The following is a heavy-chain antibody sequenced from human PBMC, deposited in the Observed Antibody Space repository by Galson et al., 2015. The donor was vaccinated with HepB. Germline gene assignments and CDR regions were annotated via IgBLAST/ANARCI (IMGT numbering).Heavy chain of an antibody. D-gene: IGHD2-2*01. CDR2: IYHSENT. V-gene: IGHV4-30-2*01. J-gene: IGHJ2*01. CDR3: ARGQVPAAIGVYYWYFDL. Sequence: LSLTCAVSGGSISSGGYSWSWFRQPPGKGLERIGFIYHSENTYYNPSLKSRVTISVDRSKTQFSLKLSSVTAADTAVYYCARGQVPAAIGVYYWYFDLWGRGTLVTVSS. CDR1: GGSISSGGYS.